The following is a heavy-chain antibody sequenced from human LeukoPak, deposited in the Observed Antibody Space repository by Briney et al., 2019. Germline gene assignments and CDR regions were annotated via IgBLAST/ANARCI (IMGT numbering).Heavy chain of an antibody. D-gene: IGHD6-6*01. CDR2: ISYDGSNK. CDR3: ARGMEYSSSSGYYFDY. V-gene: IGHV3-30*01. J-gene: IGHJ4*02. Sequence: GGSLRLSCAASGFTFSSYAMHWVRQAPGKGLEWVAVISYDGSNKYYADSVKGRFTISRDNSKNTLYLQMNSLRAEDTAVYYCARGMEYSSSSGYYFDYWGQGTLVTVSS. CDR1: GFTFSSYA.